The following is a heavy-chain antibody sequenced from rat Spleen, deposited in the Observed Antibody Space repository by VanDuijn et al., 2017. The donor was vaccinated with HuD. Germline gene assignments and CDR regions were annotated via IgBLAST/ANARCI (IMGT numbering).Heavy chain of an antibody. CDR3: TTDRDYYSSYIPRFAY. Sequence: EVQLVESGGGLVQPGRSMKLSCAASGFTFSNYNMAWVRQAPKKGLEWVATISYDGSSTYYRDSVKGRFTISRDNARSTQYLQMDSLRPEDTATYYCTTDRDYYSSYIPRFAYWGQGTLVTVSS. CDR1: GFTFSNYN. V-gene: IGHV5-7*01. D-gene: IGHD1-2*01. CDR2: ISYDGSST. J-gene: IGHJ3*01.